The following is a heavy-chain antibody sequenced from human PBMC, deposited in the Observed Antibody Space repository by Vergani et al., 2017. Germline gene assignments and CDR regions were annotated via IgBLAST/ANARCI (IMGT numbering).Heavy chain of an antibody. V-gene: IGHV4-39*01. CDR3: TRHGRSGWAGYFQH. CDR2: IYYSGTT. Sequence: QLQLQESGPGLVKPSETLSLTCAVSGASIGSTSDYWAWIRQPPGKGLEWIATIYYSGTTYYNPSLKSRVTISIDTSKNQFSLKLTSVTAADTAVYYCTRHGRSGWAGYFQHWGQGTLVTASS. CDR1: GASIGSTSDY. J-gene: IGHJ1*01. D-gene: IGHD6-19*01.